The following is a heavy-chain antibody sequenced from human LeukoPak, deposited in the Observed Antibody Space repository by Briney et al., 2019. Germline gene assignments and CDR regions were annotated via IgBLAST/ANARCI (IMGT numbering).Heavy chain of an antibody. Sequence: GGSLRLSCAASGFTFSDYYMSWIRQAPGKGLEWVSYISSSGSTIYYADSVKGRFTISRDNAKNSLYLQMNSLRAEDTAVYYCARCSRAMVRGVIHFDYWGQGTLVTVSS. J-gene: IGHJ4*02. D-gene: IGHD3-10*01. CDR3: ARCSRAMVRGVIHFDY. CDR1: GFTFSDYY. CDR2: ISSSGSTI. V-gene: IGHV3-11*04.